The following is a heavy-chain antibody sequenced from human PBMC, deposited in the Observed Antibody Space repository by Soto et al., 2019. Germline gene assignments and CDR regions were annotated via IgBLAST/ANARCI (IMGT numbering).Heavy chain of an antibody. CDR2: ISAYNGNT. J-gene: IGHJ6*02. CDR1: GYTFTSYG. CDR3: ARASGGYYYYYGMDV. V-gene: IGHV1-18*01. Sequence: ASVKCSCKASGYTFTSYGISWVRQAPGQGLEWMGWISAYNGNTNYAQKLQGRVTMTTDTSTSTAYMELSSLRSEDTAVYYCARASGGYYYYYGMDVWGQGTTVTVSS. D-gene: IGHD6-6*01.